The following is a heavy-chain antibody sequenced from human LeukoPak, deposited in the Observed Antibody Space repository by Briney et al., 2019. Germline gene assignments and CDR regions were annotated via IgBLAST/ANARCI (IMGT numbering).Heavy chain of an antibody. J-gene: IGHJ6*04. D-gene: IGHD3-10*01. CDR3: ARDAWFGELLSSYYYGMDV. CDR2: ISYDGSNK. CDR1: GFTFSSYA. V-gene: IGHV3-30*04. Sequence: GRSLRLSCAASGFTFSSYAMHWVRQAPGKGLEWVAVISYDGSNKYYADSVKGRFTISRDNSKNTLYLQMNSLRAEDTAVYYCARDAWFGELLSSYYYGMDVWGKGTTVTVSS.